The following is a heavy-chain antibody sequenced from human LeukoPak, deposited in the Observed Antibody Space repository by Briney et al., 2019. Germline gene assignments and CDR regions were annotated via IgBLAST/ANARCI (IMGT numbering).Heavy chain of an antibody. D-gene: IGHD1-26*01. CDR3: ARHQIVGATRSPFDY. J-gene: IGHJ4*02. CDR2: IYPGDSDT. Sequence: GESLKIPCKGSGYSFTTYWIGWVRQMPGKGPEWMGIIYPGDSDTRYSPSFQGQVTISADKSISTAYLQWSSLKASDTAMYYCARHQIVGATRSPFDYWGQGTLVTVSS. CDR1: GYSFTTYW. V-gene: IGHV5-51*01.